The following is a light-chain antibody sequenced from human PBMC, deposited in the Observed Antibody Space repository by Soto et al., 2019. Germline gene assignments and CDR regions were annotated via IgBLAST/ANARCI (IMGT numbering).Light chain of an antibody. J-gene: IGLJ1*01. CDR1: SSDVGGYTY. CDR2: EVS. CDR3: SSYRSSSTLYV. V-gene: IGLV2-14*01. Sequence: SALTQPASVSGSPGQSITISCTGTSSDVGGYTYVSWYQQHPGKAPKLMIYEVSNRPSGVSNRFSGSKSGNTASLTISGLQPEDEADYYCSSYRSSSTLYVFGTGTKVTV.